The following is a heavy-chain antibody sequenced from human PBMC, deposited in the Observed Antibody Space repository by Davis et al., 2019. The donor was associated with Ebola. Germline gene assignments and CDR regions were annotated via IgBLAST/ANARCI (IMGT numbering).Heavy chain of an antibody. CDR1: GGSISSGGYS. CDR2: IYHSGST. V-gene: IGHV4-30-2*01. D-gene: IGHD1-14*01. J-gene: IGHJ3*02. CDR3: ARANLLNAFDI. Sequence: PSETLSLTCAVSGGSISSGGYSWSWIRQPPGKGLEWIGYIYHSGSTYYNPSLKGRVTISVDRSKNQFSLKLSSVTAADTAVYYCARANLLNAFDIWGQGTMVTVSS.